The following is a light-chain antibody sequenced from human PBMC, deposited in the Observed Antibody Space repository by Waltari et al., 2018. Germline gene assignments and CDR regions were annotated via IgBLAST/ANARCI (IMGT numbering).Light chain of an antibody. Sequence: QLVLTQSPSASASLGASVKLTCTLSSGHSTNVIAWLQKRPEKGPRYLMKVNSDGSHTKGDEIPVRFSGSSSGAERYLTISSLQSEDEADYYCQTGGHGTWVFGGGTKLTVL. CDR2: VNSDGSH. CDR3: QTGGHGTWV. J-gene: IGLJ3*02. V-gene: IGLV4-69*01. CDR1: SGHSTNV.